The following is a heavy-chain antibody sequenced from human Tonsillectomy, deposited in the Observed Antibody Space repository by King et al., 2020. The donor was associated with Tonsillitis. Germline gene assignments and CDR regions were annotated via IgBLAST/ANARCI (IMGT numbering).Heavy chain of an antibody. CDR2: IYHSGST. V-gene: IGHV4-38-2*02. Sequence: VQLQESGPGLVKPSETLSLTCAVSGYSINSNYYWGWIRQSPGRGLEWIGTIYHSGSTYYNPSLKGRVTIPVDTSKNQFSLKLRSVTAADTAVYYCARDGDDGSAFDIWGQGTKVTVSS. CDR3: ARDGDDGSAFDI. J-gene: IGHJ3*02. D-gene: IGHD1-26*01. CDR1: GYSINSNYY.